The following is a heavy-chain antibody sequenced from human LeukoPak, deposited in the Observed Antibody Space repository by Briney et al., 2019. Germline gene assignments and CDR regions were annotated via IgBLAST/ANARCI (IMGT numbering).Heavy chain of an antibody. Sequence: ASVKISCKDSGYTFTDYYMHSVQQAPGKRLERMGLVDPEDGETIYAEKLQGRVTITADTSTDTAYMELSSLRSEDTAVYYCATGDYYDSSGYSSDLDYWGQGTLVTVSS. CDR3: ATGDYYDSSGYSSDLDY. CDR1: GYTFTDYY. CDR2: VDPEDGET. J-gene: IGHJ4*02. V-gene: IGHV1-69-2*01. D-gene: IGHD3-22*01.